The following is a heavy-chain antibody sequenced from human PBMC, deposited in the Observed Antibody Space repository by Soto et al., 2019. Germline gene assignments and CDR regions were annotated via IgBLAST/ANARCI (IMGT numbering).Heavy chain of an antibody. CDR2: INPKNGDT. D-gene: IGHD2-15*01. CDR3: SKGRWTVGHCSGGSCYDGMDV. Sequence: QEQLVQSGPEVKKPGASVKVSCESSGYTFIGFSLHWVRQAPGQGLEWMGWINPKNGDTYYAQKFQGRVTMTRDTSINTVCMELNSLKSDDTAVYYCSKGRWTVGHCSGGSCYDGMDVWGQGTTVTVSS. J-gene: IGHJ6*02. CDR1: GYTFIGFS. V-gene: IGHV1-2*02.